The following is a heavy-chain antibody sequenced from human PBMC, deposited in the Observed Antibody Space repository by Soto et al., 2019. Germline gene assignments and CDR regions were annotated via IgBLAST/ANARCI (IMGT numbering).Heavy chain of an antibody. CDR3: ARDARTYSGSIRHLDY. V-gene: IGHV3-48*03. CDR1: GFTFSSYE. D-gene: IGHD1-26*01. J-gene: IGHJ4*02. Sequence: GGSLRLSCAAPGFTFSSYEMNWVRQAPGKWLEWVSYINSDGSTVYYTDSVKGRFTISRDNAKNSLYLQMNSLRAEDTAVYYCARDARTYSGSIRHLDYWGQGXLVTVYS. CDR2: INSDGSTV.